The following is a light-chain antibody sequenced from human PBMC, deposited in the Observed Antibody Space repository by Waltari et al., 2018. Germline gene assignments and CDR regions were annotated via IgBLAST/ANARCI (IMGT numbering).Light chain of an antibody. CDR1: QSILYRSNNQNY. CDR3: QQYYSTPYT. CDR2: WAS. Sequence: DFVMTQSPHSLAVSLGERATINCKSSQSILYRSNNQNYLAWYQQKQGQPPKLLIYWASTRESGVPVRFSGSGSGTDFTLTISSLQAEDVAVYYCQQYYSTPYTFGQGTKLEIK. V-gene: IGKV4-1*01. J-gene: IGKJ2*01.